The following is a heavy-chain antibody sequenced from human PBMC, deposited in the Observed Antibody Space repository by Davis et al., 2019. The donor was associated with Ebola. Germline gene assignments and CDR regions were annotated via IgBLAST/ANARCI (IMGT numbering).Heavy chain of an antibody. CDR2: IKQDGSEK. J-gene: IGHJ6*02. CDR3: ARGGKGLRFLEWRTKLFYGMDV. D-gene: IGHD3-3*01. CDR1: GFTFSAYW. V-gene: IGHV3-7*03. Sequence: GGSLRLSCAASGFTFSAYWMTWVRQAPGKGLEWVANIKQDGSEKQYVDSVKGRFTISRDNAKNSLYLQMNSLRAEDTAVYYCARGGKGLRFLEWRTKLFYGMDVWGQGTTVTVSS.